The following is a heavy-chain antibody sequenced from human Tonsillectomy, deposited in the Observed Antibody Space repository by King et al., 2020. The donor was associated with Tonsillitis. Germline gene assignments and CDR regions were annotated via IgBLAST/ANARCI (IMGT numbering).Heavy chain of an antibody. V-gene: IGHV1-69*01. CDR3: ARRGIINYGMDV. Sequence: HVQLVESGAEVKKPGSSLKVSCKASGGTFNNYGISWVRQAPGQGLEWIGGIIPIFGATNYAQKFQGRVTITADESTRTAYMELSSLRSDDTAVYYCARRGIINYGMDVWGQGTTVIVSS. CDR1: GGTFNNYG. J-gene: IGHJ6*02. D-gene: IGHD2-15*01. CDR2: IIPIFGAT.